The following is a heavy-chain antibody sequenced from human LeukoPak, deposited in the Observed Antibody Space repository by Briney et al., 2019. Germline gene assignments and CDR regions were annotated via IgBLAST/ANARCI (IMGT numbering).Heavy chain of an antibody. CDR2: ISSSSSTI. Sequence: GGSLRLSCAASGFTLSSYSMNWVRQAPGKGLEWVSYISSSSSTIYYADSVKGRFTISRDNSKDTLYLQMNGLRAEDTAVYFCAKQSAGSAAWYSLHYDFWGQGTLVTVSS. D-gene: IGHD6-13*01. J-gene: IGHJ4*02. CDR3: AKQSAGSAAWYSLHYDF. V-gene: IGHV3-48*01. CDR1: GFTLSSYS.